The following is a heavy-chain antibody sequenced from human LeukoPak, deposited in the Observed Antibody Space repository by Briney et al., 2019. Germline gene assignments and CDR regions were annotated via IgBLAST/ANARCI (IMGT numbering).Heavy chain of an antibody. CDR1: GFTFSSYA. Sequence: GGSLRLSCAASGFTFSSYAMSWVRQAPGKGLEWVSAISGSGNNTYCADSVKGRFTISRDNSKNTLYLQMNSLRAEDTAVYYCASPSTVTRVYWGQGTLVTVSS. V-gene: IGHV3-23*01. CDR2: ISGSGNNT. D-gene: IGHD4-17*01. CDR3: ASPSTVTRVY. J-gene: IGHJ4*02.